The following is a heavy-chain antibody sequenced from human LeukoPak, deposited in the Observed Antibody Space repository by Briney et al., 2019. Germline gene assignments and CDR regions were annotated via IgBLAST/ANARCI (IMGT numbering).Heavy chain of an antibody. CDR2: VNHSGST. D-gene: IGHD2-15*01. J-gene: IGHJ6*03. V-gene: IGHV4-34*01. CDR1: GGSFSGYY. Sequence: SETLSLTCAVYGGSFSGYYWSWIRQPPGKGLEWIGEVNHSGSTNYNPSLKSRVTISVDTSKNQFSLKLSSVTAADTAVYYCARGGGIYYMDVWGKGTTVTVSS. CDR3: ARGGGIYYMDV.